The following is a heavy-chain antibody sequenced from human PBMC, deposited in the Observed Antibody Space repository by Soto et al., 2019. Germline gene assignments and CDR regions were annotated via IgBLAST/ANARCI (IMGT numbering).Heavy chain of an antibody. CDR2: ISGSGGST. V-gene: IGHV3-23*01. CDR1: GFTFSSYA. CDR3: ARDSLWSVNAVVGYGYFDL. D-gene: IGHD2-15*01. Sequence: EVQLLESGGGLVQPGGSLRLSCAASGFTFSSYAMSWVRQAPGKGLEWVSAISGSGGSTYYADSVKGRFTISRDNSNNTLDLQVNSLRAEVTAVYYCARDSLWSVNAVVGYGYFDLWGRGTLVTVSS. J-gene: IGHJ2*01.